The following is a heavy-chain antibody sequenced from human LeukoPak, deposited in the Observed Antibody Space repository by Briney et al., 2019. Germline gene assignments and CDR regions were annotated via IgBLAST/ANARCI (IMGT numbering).Heavy chain of an antibody. V-gene: IGHV4-59*08. J-gene: IGHJ3*02. CDR1: GGSISSYY. Sequence: SETLSLTCTVSGGSISSYYWSWIRQPPGKGLEWIGYIYYLGSTNYNPSLKSRVTISVDTSKNQFSLKLSSVTAADTAVYYCARGFDAFDIWGQGTMVTVSS. CDR3: ARGFDAFDI. CDR2: IYYLGST.